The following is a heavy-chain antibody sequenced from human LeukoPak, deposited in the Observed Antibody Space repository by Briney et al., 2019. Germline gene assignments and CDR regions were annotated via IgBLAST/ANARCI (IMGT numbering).Heavy chain of an antibody. V-gene: IGHV5-51*01. CDR1: GYSFTSSW. J-gene: IGHJ4*02. Sequence: GESLKISCKGSGYSFTSSWIAWVRQMPGKGLEWVGIFYPGDSDTRYSPSFQGQVTISADKSINTAYLQWSSLKASDTAMYYCARTEMFSSTSCSFDYWGQGTLVTVSS. D-gene: IGHD2-2*01. CDR3: ARTEMFSSTSCSFDY. CDR2: FYPGDSDT.